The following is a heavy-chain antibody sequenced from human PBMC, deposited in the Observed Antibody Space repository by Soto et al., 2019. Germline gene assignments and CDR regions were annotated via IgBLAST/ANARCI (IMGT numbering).Heavy chain of an antibody. Sequence: PSGTLSLTLPLSGGSISSYYWSWIRHHPGKGRGWIGYIYYNGTTNCNPSLKGRATISVDTSKNQFSRKLPSVPAADTAVYYCARSPGYSYGVFDYWGKGSLVTVSS. D-gene: IGHD5-18*01. V-gene: IGHV4-59*01. CDR2: IYYNGTT. J-gene: IGHJ4*02. CDR1: GGSISSYY. CDR3: ARSPGYSYGVFDY.